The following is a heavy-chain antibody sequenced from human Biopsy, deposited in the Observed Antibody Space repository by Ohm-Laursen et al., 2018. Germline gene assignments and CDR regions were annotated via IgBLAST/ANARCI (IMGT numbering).Heavy chain of an antibody. D-gene: IGHD4-23*01. V-gene: IGHV4-59*11. J-gene: IGHJ4*02. CDR2: ISYTGYT. Sequence: GTLSLSCSVSGGSFTGHYWSWIRQPPGKGLEWIGHISYTGYTSYNASLKSRVTISVDTSRNHFSLRLSSLTAADTAVYYCARGSNDFGGLYFPRWGQGTLLTVSS. CDR1: GGSFTGHY. CDR3: ARGSNDFGGLYFPR.